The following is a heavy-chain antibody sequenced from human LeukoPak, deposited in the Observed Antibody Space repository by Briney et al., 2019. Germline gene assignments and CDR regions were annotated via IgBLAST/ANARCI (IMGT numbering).Heavy chain of an antibody. CDR2: IYYSGST. V-gene: IGHV4-30-4*01. CDR3: WANYYDSSGYSYFDY. J-gene: IGHJ4*02. D-gene: IGHD3-22*01. Sequence: SWIRQPPGKGLEWIGYIYYSGSTYYNPSLKSRVTISVDTSKNQFSLKLSSVTAADTAVYYCWANYYDSSGYSYFDYWGQGTLVTVSS.